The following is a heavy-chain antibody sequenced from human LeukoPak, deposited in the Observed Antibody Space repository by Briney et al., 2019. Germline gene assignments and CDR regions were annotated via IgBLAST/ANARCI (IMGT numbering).Heavy chain of an antibody. J-gene: IGHJ4*02. Sequence: SETLSLTCTVSGGSVSSGSYYWSWIRQPPGKGLEWIGYIYYSGSTNYNPSLKSRVTISVDTSKNQFSLKLSSVTAADTAVYYCARGGGVAGAPYNPYDYWGQGTLVTVSS. CDR2: IYYSGST. D-gene: IGHD6-19*01. V-gene: IGHV4-61*01. CDR3: ARGGGVAGAPYNPYDY. CDR1: GGSVSSGSYY.